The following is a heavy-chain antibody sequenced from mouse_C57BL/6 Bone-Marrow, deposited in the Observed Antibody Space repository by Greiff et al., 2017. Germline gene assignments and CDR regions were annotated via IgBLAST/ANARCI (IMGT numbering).Heavy chain of an antibody. CDR1: GFTFSSYG. J-gene: IGHJ4*01. D-gene: IGHD2-2*01. CDR3: ARHGYYDAMDY. CDR2: ISSGGSYT. Sequence: EVQGVESGGDLVKPGGSLKLSCAASGFTFSSYGMSWVRQTPDKRLEWVATISSGGSYTYYPDSVKGRFTISRDNAKNTLYRQMSSLKSEDTAMYYCARHGYYDAMDYWGQGTSVTVSS. V-gene: IGHV5-6*01.